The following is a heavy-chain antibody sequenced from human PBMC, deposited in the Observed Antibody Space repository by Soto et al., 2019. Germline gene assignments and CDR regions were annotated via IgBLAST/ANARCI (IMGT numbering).Heavy chain of an antibody. CDR3: ARVQEYSGYEDFDY. V-gene: IGHV1-8*01. CDR2: MNPNSGNT. J-gene: IGHJ4*02. D-gene: IGHD5-12*01. CDR1: GYTFTSYD. Sequence: ASVKVSCKASGYTFTSYDINWVRQATGQGLEWMGWMNPNSGNTGYAQKFQGRVTMTRNTSISTAYMELGSLRSEDTAVYYCARVQEYSGYEDFDYWGQGTLVTVSS.